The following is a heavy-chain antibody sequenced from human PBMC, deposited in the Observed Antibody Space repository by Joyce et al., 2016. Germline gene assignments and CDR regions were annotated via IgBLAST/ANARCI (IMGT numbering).Heavy chain of an antibody. V-gene: IGHV3-53*01. Sequence: EVQLVESGGGLIQPGGSLRLSCAASGFTVSTNFMAWVRQAPGKGLEWGSIIYSGGSTYYADSVRGRFTISRDSSKNTVFLQMNSLRVEDTAVYYCARYYSGWYAGDNWGQGTLVTVSP. J-gene: IGHJ4*02. D-gene: IGHD6-19*01. CDR1: GFTVSTNF. CDR2: IYSGGST. CDR3: ARYYSGWYAGDN.